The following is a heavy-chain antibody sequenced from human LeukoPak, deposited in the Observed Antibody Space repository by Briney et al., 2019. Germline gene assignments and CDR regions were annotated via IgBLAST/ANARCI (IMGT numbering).Heavy chain of an antibody. CDR2: IYYSGST. J-gene: IGHJ6*03. Sequence: SETLSLTCTVSGGSISIYYWSWIRQPPGKGLEWIGYIYYSGSTNYNPSLKSRVTITVDTSKHQFSMKLSSVTAADTDVYYCARGPNGWWLRDGYYYYMYVWGKGTTVTVSS. CDR1: GGSISIYY. V-gene: IGHV4-59*01. D-gene: IGHD2-15*01. CDR3: ARGPNGWWLRDGYYYYMYV.